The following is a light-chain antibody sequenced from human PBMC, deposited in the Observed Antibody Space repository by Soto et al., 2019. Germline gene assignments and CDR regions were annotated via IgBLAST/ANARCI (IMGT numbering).Light chain of an antibody. V-gene: IGLV2-11*01. J-gene: IGLJ2*01. CDR2: DVT. CDR1: SSDVGGYNY. CDR3: CSYAGSYTVV. Sequence: QSALTQPRSMSGSPGQSVTISCTATSSDVGGYNYVSWYQHHPGKAPKLIIYDVTKRPSGVPDRFSGSKSGNTASLTISGLHSEDEADYHCCSYAGSYTVVFGGGTKLTVL.